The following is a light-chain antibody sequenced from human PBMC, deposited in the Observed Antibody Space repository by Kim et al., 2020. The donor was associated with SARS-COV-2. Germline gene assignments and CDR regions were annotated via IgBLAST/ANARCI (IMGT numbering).Light chain of an antibody. CDR3: QHHSTYPIT. J-gene: IGKJ5*01. V-gene: IGKV1-5*01. Sequence: ASVGDRVTITCRTSQSIGGWLAWYQQKPGKAPKLLIYDASSVESGVPSRFSGSGSGTEFTLTISSLQPDDSATYYCQHHSTYPITFGQGTRLEIK. CDR1: QSIGGW. CDR2: DAS.